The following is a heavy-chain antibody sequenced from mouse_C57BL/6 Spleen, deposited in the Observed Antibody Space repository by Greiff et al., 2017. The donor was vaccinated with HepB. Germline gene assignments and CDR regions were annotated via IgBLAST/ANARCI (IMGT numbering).Heavy chain of an antibody. D-gene: IGHD2-1*01. J-gene: IGHJ3*01. CDR1: GFTFSDYG. V-gene: IGHV5-17*01. Sequence: EVKVVESGGGLVKPGGSLKLSCAASGFTFSDYGMHWVRQAPEKGLEWVAYISSGSSTIYYADTVKGRFTISRDNAKNTLFLQMTSLRSEDTAMYYCARPLGNYLFAYWGQGTLVTVSA. CDR2: ISSGSSTI. CDR3: ARPLGNYLFAY.